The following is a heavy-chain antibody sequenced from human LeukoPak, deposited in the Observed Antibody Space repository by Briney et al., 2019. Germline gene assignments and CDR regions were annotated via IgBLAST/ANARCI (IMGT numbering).Heavy chain of an antibody. CDR1: GFTFNNYA. CDR3: AKVSGGGLYYDGMDV. Sequence: GGSLRLSRAASGFTFNNYAMNWVRQAPGKGLEWVSVISGSGGTTYYADSVKGRFTISRDSSKNTLYLQMNSLRAEDTAVYYCAKVSGGGLYYDGMDVWGQGTTVTVSS. CDR2: ISGSGGTT. J-gene: IGHJ6*02. D-gene: IGHD1-14*01. V-gene: IGHV3-23*01.